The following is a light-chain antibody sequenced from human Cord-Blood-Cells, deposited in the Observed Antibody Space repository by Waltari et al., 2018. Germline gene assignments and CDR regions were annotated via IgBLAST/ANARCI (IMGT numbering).Light chain of an antibody. CDR1: QGISSY. Sequence: IQWTQSPSSLSASVGDRFTITCRASQGISSYLAWYQQKPGKAPKLLIYAASTLQSGVPSRFSGSGSGTDFTLTISSLQTEDFATYYCQQLNSLFTFGPGTKVDIK. V-gene: IGKV1-9*01. CDR3: QQLNSLFT. CDR2: AAS. J-gene: IGKJ3*01.